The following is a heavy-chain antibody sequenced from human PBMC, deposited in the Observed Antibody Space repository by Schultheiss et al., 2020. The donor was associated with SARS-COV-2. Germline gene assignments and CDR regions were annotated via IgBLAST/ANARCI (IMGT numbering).Heavy chain of an antibody. V-gene: IGHV4-34*01. J-gene: IGHJ6*02. CDR3: ARGRTRAFAVVKNGMDV. Sequence: SETLSLTCAVYGGSFSGYYWSWIRQPPGKGLEWIGYIYYSGSTDYNPSLKSRVTMSIDSSKNQFSLKLSSVTAADTAVYYCARGRTRAFAVVKNGMDVWGQGTTVTVSS. D-gene: IGHD3-3*01. CDR2: IYYSGST. CDR1: GGSFSGYY.